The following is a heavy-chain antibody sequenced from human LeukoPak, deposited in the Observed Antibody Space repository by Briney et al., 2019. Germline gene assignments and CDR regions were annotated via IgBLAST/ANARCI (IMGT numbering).Heavy chain of an antibody. Sequence: PGGSLRLSCAASGFTFSSYGMHWVRQAPGKGLEWVALIWYDGSNEYYADSVKGRFTISRDNSKNTLYLQMNSLRDEDTAAYYCARDSKTRALDYWGRGTLVTVSS. D-gene: IGHD2/OR15-2a*01. V-gene: IGHV3-33*01. J-gene: IGHJ4*02. CDR3: ARDSKTRALDY. CDR2: IWYDGSNE. CDR1: GFTFSSYG.